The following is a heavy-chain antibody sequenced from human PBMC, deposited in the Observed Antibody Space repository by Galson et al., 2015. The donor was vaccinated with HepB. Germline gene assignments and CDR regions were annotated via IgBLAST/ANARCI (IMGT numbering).Heavy chain of an antibody. Sequence: SLRLSCAASGFTFSSYGMHWVRQAPGKGLEWVAVISYDGSNKYYADSVKGRFTISRDNSKNTLYLQMNSLRAEDTAVYYCAKDPLSRTSWTFDYWGQGTLVTVSS. V-gene: IGHV3-30*18. CDR2: ISYDGSNK. CDR3: AKDPLSRTSWTFDY. CDR1: GFTFSSYG. D-gene: IGHD2-2*01. J-gene: IGHJ4*02.